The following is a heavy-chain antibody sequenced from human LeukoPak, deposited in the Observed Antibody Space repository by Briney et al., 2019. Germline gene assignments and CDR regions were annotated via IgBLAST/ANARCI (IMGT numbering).Heavy chain of an antibody. D-gene: IGHD1-26*01. CDR2: IRSKAYGGTT. CDR1: GFIFSNYA. CDR3: TRDDSGSYRN. V-gene: IGHV3-49*04. Sequence: HPGGSLRLSCAASGFIFSNYAMSWVRQAPGKGLEWVGFIRSKAYGGTTEYASSVKGRFTISRDDSKSIAYLQMNSLKTEDTAVYYCTRDDSGSYRNWGQGTLVTVSS. J-gene: IGHJ4*02.